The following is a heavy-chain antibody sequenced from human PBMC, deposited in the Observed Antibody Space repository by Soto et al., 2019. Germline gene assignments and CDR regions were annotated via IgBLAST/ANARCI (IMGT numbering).Heavy chain of an antibody. Sequence: HPWGSLRLSCAASGFTFSSYAMHWFRQAPGKGLEWVAVISYDGSNKYYADSVKGRFTISRDNSKNTLYLQMSALRAEDSAIYFCVRGAKEAYPGSRIFDCWGRGPMVTVPS. CDR1: GFTFSSYA. J-gene: IGHJ4*02. V-gene: IGHV3-30-3*01. CDR3: VRGAKEAYPGSRIFDC. D-gene: IGHD3-10*01. CDR2: ISYDGSNK.